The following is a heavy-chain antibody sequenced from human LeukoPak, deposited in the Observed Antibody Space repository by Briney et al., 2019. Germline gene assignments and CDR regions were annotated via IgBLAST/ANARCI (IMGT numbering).Heavy chain of an antibody. Sequence: GASVRVSCKASGGTFSSYAISWVRQAPGQGLEWMGGIIPIFGTANYAQKFQGRVTITADESTSTAYMELSSLRSEDTAVYYCARAPVAGTEGYWYFDLWGRGTLVTVSS. CDR1: GGTFSSYA. CDR3: ARAPVAGTEGYWYFDL. J-gene: IGHJ2*01. D-gene: IGHD6-19*01. V-gene: IGHV1-69*13. CDR2: IIPIFGTA.